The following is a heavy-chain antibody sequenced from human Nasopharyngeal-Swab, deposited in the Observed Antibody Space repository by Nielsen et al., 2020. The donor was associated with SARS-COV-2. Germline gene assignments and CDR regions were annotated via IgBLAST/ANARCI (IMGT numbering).Heavy chain of an antibody. J-gene: IGHJ4*02. Sequence: GESLKISCAASGFIFSDYSMNWVRQAPGKGLEWISYIRSSNDIYYADSVKGRFTISRDHAKNSLYLQMNSLRAEDTAVYYCATMGYSYGYYWGQGTLVTVSS. V-gene: IGHV3-69-1*01. CDR2: IRSSNDI. D-gene: IGHD5-18*01. CDR3: ATMGYSYGYY. CDR1: GFIFSDYS.